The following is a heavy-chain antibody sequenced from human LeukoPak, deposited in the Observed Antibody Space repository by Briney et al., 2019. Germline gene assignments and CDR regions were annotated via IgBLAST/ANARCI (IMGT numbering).Heavy chain of an antibody. CDR2: INPSGGST. CDR3: AREGVAGTAHGGAFDI. Sequence: GASVKVSCKASGYTFTSYGISWVRQAPGQGLEWMGIINPSGGSTSYAQKFQGRVTMTRDTTTSTVYMELSSLRSEDTAVYYCAREGVAGTAHGGAFDIWGQGTMVTVSS. CDR1: GYTFTSYG. J-gene: IGHJ3*02. D-gene: IGHD6-19*01. V-gene: IGHV1-46*01.